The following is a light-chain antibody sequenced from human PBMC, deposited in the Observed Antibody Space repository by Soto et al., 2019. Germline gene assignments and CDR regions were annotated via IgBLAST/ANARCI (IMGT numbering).Light chain of an antibody. V-gene: IGKV3-20*01. CDR2: GAS. J-gene: IGKJ1*01. CDR1: PSFNSIY. CDR3: QQYGSSRWT. Sequence: EIVLTQSPGTLSLSPGERATLSCRASPSFNSIYLAWYQQKPGQAPRLLIYGASSRATGIPDRFSGSGSGTDFTLTISRLEPEDFAVYDCQQYGSSRWTFGQGTKVDIK.